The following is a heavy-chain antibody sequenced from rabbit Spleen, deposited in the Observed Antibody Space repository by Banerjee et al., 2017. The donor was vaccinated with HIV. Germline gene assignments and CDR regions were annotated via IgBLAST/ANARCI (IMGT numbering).Heavy chain of an antibody. Sequence: QEQLEESGGGLVKPGASLTLICKASGIDFTKYYITWVRQAPGKGLEWIGIIYAAKGSTDYASWVNGRFTISSDNAQSTVDLKMTSLTAADTATYFCARDDRVGDGYGSFELWGPGTLVTVS. CDR1: GIDFTKYY. CDR3: ARDDRVGDGYGSFEL. V-gene: IGHV1S43*01. J-gene: IGHJ4*01. CDR2: IYAAKGST. D-gene: IGHD6-1*01.